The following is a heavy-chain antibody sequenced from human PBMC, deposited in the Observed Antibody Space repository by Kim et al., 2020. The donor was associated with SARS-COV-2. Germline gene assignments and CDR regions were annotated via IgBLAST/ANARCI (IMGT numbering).Heavy chain of an antibody. CDR1: GFTFSNYG. J-gene: IGHJ6*02. D-gene: IGHD2-15*01. Sequence: GGSLRLSCAASGFTFSNYGMHWVRQAPGKGLEWVAVIWYDGSNSYYADSVKGRFIISRDNSKNTQYLQMNTLRAEDTAVYFCAKDVGVCSGGSCSSRPPYFSDYAMDVWGQGTTVTVSS. CDR3: AKDVGVCSGGSCSSRPPYFSDYAMDV. CDR2: IWYDGSNS. V-gene: IGHV3-33*06.